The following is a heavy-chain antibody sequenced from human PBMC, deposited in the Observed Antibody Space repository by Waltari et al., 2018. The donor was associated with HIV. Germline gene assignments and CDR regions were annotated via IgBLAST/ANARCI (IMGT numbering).Heavy chain of an antibody. CDR2: ISSSGSTI. V-gene: IGHV3-48*02. CDR3: VRDPKTSWGELDY. J-gene: IGHJ4*02. Sequence: EVQLVESGGGLVQPEESLRLSCAASGFVFSSYSMNWVRQAPGEGLEWISFISSSGSTIYYADSWKGRFTVSRDNAENSLYLQMNSLRDEDTAVYYCVRDPKTSWGELDYWGQGTLVAVSS. D-gene: IGHD3-16*01. CDR1: GFVFSSYS.